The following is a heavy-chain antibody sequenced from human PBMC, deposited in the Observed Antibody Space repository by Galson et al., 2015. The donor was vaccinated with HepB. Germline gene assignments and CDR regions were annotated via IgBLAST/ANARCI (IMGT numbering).Heavy chain of an antibody. CDR3: ARDAGNLIAAAGTGGPPYYYYYGMDV. D-gene: IGHD6-13*01. CDR1: GFTSSSYA. CDR2: ISYDGSNK. V-gene: IGHV3-30*04. Sequence: SLRLSCAASGFTSSSYAMHWVRQAPGKGLEWVAVISYDGSNKYYADSVKGRFTISRDNSKNTLCLQMNSLRAEDTAVYYCARDAGNLIAAAGTGGPPYYYYYGMDVWGQGTTVTVSS. J-gene: IGHJ6*02.